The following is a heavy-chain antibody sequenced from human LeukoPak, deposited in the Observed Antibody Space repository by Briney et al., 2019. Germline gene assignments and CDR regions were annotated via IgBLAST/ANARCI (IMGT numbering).Heavy chain of an antibody. CDR3: AKGDSGSYAVDY. CDR2: ISGSGGST. J-gene: IGHJ4*02. V-gene: IGHV3-23*01. Sequence: GGSLRLSCAASGFTFSDYYMSWIRQAPGKGPEWVSAISGSGGSTYHADSVKGRFTISRDNSKNTLYLQMNSLRAEDTAVYYCAKGDSGSYAVDYWGQGTLVTVSS. CDR1: GFTFSDYY. D-gene: IGHD1-26*01.